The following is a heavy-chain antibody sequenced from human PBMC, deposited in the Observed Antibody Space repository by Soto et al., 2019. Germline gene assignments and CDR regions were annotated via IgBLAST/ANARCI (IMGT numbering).Heavy chain of an antibody. CDR1: GYTFTGYY. D-gene: IGHD3-9*01. CDR3: ARDSYDILTGYYNLPFDY. Sequence: ASVKVSCKASGYTFTGYYMHWVRQAPGQGLEWMGWINPNSGGTNYAQKFQGWVTMTRDTSISTAYMELRSLRADDTAVYYCARDSYDILTGYYNLPFDYWGQGTLVTVSS. CDR2: INPNSGGT. V-gene: IGHV1-2*04. J-gene: IGHJ4*02.